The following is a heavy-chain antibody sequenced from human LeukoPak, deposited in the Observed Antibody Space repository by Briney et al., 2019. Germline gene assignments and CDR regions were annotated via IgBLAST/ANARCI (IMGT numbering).Heavy chain of an antibody. V-gene: IGHV3-21*01. CDR1: GFTFSSYS. D-gene: IGHD6-19*01. CDR3: ARDRAVAGLFDN. J-gene: IGHJ4*02. Sequence: GGSLRLSCAASGFTFSSYSMTWVRQAPGKGLEWVSSISSSSSYIYYADSVKGRFTISRDNAKNSLYLQMNSLRAEDTAVYYCARDRAVAGLFDNWGQGTLVSVSS. CDR2: ISSSSSYI.